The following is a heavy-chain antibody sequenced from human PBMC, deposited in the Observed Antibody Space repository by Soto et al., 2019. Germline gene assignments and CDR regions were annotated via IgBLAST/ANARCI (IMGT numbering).Heavy chain of an antibody. CDR3: AAVGAYGSSGDY. CDR1: GGSISSYY. J-gene: IGHJ4*02. Sequence: QVQLQESGPGLVKPSETLSLTYTVSGGSISSYYWSWIRQPAGKGLEWIGRIYTSGSTNYNPSLQGRVPMSVDTSKNQFSLKLSSVTAADTAVYYCAAVGAYGSSGDYWGQGTLVTVSS. CDR2: IYTSGST. D-gene: IGHD1-26*01. V-gene: IGHV4-4*07.